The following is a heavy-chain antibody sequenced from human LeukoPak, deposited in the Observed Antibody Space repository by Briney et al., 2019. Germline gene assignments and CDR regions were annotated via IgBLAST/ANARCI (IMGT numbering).Heavy chain of an antibody. J-gene: IGHJ4*02. Sequence: GGSLRLSCAASGFTFSSYSMNWVRQAPGKGLEWVSYISSSSSTIYYADSVKGRFAISRDNAKNSLSLQMNSLRAEDTAVYYCIVFAVTGTLGFDYWGQGTLVTVSS. CDR3: IVFAVTGTLGFDY. CDR1: GFTFSSYS. D-gene: IGHD6-19*01. CDR2: ISSSSSTI. V-gene: IGHV3-48*01.